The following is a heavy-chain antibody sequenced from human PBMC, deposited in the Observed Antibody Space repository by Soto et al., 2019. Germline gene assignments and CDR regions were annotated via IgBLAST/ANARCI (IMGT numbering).Heavy chain of an antibody. J-gene: IGHJ4*02. Sequence: EVQLLESGGDLEQPGGSLRLSCAASGFTFRSFAMTWVRQAPGKGLEWVSGIGGSGDSTYYADSVKGRFTISRDNSKNTLYLQMSSLRVEDTAVYYCAKIGPYFDSWGQGTLVTVSS. V-gene: IGHV3-23*01. CDR2: IGGSGDST. CDR3: AKIGPYFDS. CDR1: GFTFRSFA.